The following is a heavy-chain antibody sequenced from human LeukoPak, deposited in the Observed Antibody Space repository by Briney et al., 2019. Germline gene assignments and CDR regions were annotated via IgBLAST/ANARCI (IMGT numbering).Heavy chain of an antibody. V-gene: IGHV1-8*03. CDR3: ARGRLVPAAIYYYYYMDV. D-gene: IGHD2-2*02. J-gene: IGHJ6*03. CDR2: RNPNSGNT. Sequence: ASVKVSCKASGYTFTSYDINWVRQATGQGLEWMGWRNPNSGNTGYAQKSQGRVTITRNTSISTAYMELSSLRSEDTAVYYCARGRLVPAAIYYYYYMDVWGKGTTVTVSS. CDR1: GYTFTSYD.